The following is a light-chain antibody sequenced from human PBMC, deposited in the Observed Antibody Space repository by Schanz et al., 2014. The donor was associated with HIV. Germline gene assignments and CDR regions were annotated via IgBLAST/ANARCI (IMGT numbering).Light chain of an antibody. CDR3: QSYDSSLSGWV. CDR2: EVS. Sequence: QSALTQPPSASGSPGQSVNISCTGTSSDVGGYYYVSWYQQHPGKAPKLMIYEVSKRPSGVPDRFSGSKSGNTASLTVSGLQDEDEADYYCQSYDSSLSGWVFGGGTKLTVL. V-gene: IGLV2-8*01. J-gene: IGLJ3*02. CDR1: SSDVGGYYY.